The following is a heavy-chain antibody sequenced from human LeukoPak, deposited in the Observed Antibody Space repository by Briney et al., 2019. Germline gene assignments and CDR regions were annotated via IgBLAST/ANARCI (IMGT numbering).Heavy chain of an antibody. D-gene: IGHD3-22*01. CDR1: GRSISSGSYY. J-gene: IGHJ4*02. CDR3: ARAGGYYDSSGYSSGFDY. V-gene: IGHV4-61*02. CDR2: IYSSGST. Sequence: SQTLSLTCTVSGRSISSGSYYWSWIRQPAGKALEWIGRIYSSGSTNYNPSLKSRVTISVDTSKNQFSLKLSSLTAADTAVYYCARAGGYYDSSGYSSGFDYWGQGTLVTVSS.